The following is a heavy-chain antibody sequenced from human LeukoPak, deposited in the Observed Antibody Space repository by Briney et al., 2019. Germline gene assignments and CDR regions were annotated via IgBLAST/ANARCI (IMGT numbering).Heavy chain of an antibody. D-gene: IGHD1-1*01. CDR2: VSYDGGLK. Sequence: GRSLRLSCVVSGFTFSNFGMQWVRQAPGKGLEWVAVVSYDGGLKYYADSVKGRFTISRDNSKNTLYMQMNSLRDEDTAVYYCAKEQHQRVSANFDYWGQGTLVTVSS. V-gene: IGHV3-30*18. CDR3: AKEQHQRVSANFDY. CDR1: GFTFSNFG. J-gene: IGHJ4*02.